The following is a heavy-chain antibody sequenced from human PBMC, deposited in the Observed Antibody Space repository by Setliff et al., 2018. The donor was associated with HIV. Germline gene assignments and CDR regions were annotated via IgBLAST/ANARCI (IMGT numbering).Heavy chain of an antibody. J-gene: IGHJ4*02. CDR1: GFTFSSYA. Sequence: SLRLSCAASGFTFSSYAMSWVRQAPGKGLEWVSAISDSGGDTYYPDSVKGRFTISRDNSKNTLYLQMNSLRAEDTAVYYCAKDELDRFGDFDYWGQGTLVTVSS. CDR3: AKDELDRFGDFDY. CDR2: ISDSGGDT. V-gene: IGHV3-23*01. D-gene: IGHD3-3*01.